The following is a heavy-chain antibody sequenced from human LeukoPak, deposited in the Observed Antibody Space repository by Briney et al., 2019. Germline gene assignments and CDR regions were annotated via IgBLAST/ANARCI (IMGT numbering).Heavy chain of an antibody. Sequence: GSLRLSCAASGFTFSDYAMHWVRQAPGKGLEYVSRIISNVGSTYYANYVKGRFTISRDNPKNTLFLHMGSLRAEDMAVYYCAREECSGGSCYFDYWGQGTLVTVSS. CDR1: GFTFSDYA. CDR3: AREECSGGSCYFDY. J-gene: IGHJ4*02. D-gene: IGHD2-15*01. V-gene: IGHV3-64*01. CDR2: IISNVGST.